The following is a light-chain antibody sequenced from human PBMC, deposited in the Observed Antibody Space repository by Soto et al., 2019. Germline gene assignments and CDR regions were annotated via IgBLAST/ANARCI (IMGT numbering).Light chain of an antibody. V-gene: IGLV2-14*01. CDR3: VSFTRSTTYV. CDR2: DVT. J-gene: IGLJ1*01. CDR1: SSDVGGSNH. Sequence: QSVLTQPASVSDSPGQSITISCTGTSSDVGGSNHVSWYQQHPGKAPKLMIYDVTNRPSGVSHRFSGSKSGSTASLIISGLQAEDEADYYCVSFTRSTTYVFGTGTKVTVL.